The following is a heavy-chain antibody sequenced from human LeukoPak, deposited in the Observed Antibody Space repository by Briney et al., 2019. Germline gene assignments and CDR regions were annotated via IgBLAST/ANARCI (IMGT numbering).Heavy chain of an antibody. CDR2: IIPIFGTA. CDR1: GGTFSSYA. V-gene: IGHV1-69*13. D-gene: IGHD1-7*01. CDR3: ARAPWNYDRPTGFDY. Sequence: SVKVSCKASGGTFSSYAISWVRQAPGQGLDWMGGIIPIFGTANYAQKFQGRVTITADESTSTAYMELSSLRSEDTAVYYCARAPWNYDRPTGFDYWGQGTLVTVSS. J-gene: IGHJ4*02.